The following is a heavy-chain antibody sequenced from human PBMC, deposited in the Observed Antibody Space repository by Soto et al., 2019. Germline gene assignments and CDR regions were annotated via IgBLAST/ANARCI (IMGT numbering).Heavy chain of an antibody. Sequence: ASVKVSCKASGYTFCGFYMHWVRQAPGQGLEWMGWINPSNDGTKYEEKFQGRVTMARDTSISTAYVELSRLTSDDTAVYYCASAAVTGTAGLDFWGQGTLVTVS. J-gene: IGHJ4*02. CDR2: INPSNDGT. CDR3: ASAAVTGTAGLDF. CDR1: GYTFCGFY. D-gene: IGHD6-19*01. V-gene: IGHV1-2*02.